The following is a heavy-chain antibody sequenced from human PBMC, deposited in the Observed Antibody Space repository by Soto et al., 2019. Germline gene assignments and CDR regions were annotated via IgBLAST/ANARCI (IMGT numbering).Heavy chain of an antibody. Sequence: GGSLRLSCAASGFTFSSYAMSWVRQDPGKGLEWVSAISGSGGSTYYADSVKGRFTISRDNSKNTLYLQMNSLRAEDTAVYYCAKEDWYHAHVIMKGLSYFDYGGQGTLVTVSS. D-gene: IGHD3-16*01. CDR3: AKEDWYHAHVIMKGLSYFDY. CDR1: GFTFSSYA. V-gene: IGHV3-23*01. J-gene: IGHJ4*02. CDR2: ISGSGGST.